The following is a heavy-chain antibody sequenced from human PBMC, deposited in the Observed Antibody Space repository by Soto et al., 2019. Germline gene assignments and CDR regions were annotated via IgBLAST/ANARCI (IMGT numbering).Heavy chain of an antibody. CDR1: GDSVSSNSAA. J-gene: IGHJ6*02. CDR3: ARRDSSGWQGVYYGMDV. CDR2: TYYRSKWYN. D-gene: IGHD6-19*01. V-gene: IGHV6-1*01. Sequence: SQTLSLTCAISGDSVSSNSAAWNWIRQSPSRGLEWLGRTYYRSKWYNDYAVSVKSRITINPDTSKNQFSLQLNSVTPEDTAVYYCARRDSSGWQGVYYGMDVWGQGTTVTVSS.